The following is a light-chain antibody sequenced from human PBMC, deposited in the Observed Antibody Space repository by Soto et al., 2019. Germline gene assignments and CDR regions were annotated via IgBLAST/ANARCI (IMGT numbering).Light chain of an antibody. CDR1: QSISSC. CDR2: KAS. V-gene: IGKV1-5*03. CDR3: QQYNSYSPWT. Sequence: DIQMTQSPATLSVSPGDRVTISCRASQSISSCVAWYQQKPGQAPKLLIYKASSLESGIPARFSGSGSGTEFTLTISSLQSDDFAAYYCQQYNSYSPWTFGQGTKVEIK. J-gene: IGKJ1*01.